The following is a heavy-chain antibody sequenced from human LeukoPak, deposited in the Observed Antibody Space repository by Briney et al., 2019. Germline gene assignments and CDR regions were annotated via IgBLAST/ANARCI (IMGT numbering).Heavy chain of an antibody. CDR3: ARDHRTESDGYYFVNELWYFDL. Sequence: GASVKVSCKASGYTFTNYAIHWVRQAPGQRLEWMGWINPTNEKTKYSEKFQGRVTISRDTGASTVYMELSSLRSEDTAVYYCARDHRTESDGYYFVNELWYFDLWGRGTLVTVSS. D-gene: IGHD3-22*01. CDR1: GYTFTNYA. CDR2: INPTNEKT. J-gene: IGHJ2*01. V-gene: IGHV1-3*01.